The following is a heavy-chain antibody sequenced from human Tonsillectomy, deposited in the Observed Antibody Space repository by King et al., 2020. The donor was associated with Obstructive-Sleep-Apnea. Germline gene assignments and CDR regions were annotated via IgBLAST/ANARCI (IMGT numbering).Heavy chain of an antibody. CDR1: GDSISSGDYY. J-gene: IGHJ4*02. CDR2: IYYSGST. Sequence: VQLQESGPGLVKPSQTLSLTCTVSGDSISSGDYYWTWIRQPPGKGLEWIGYIYYSGSTYYNPSLKSRLTISVDTSKNQFSLKLSSVTAADTAVYYCARASYSYGYRYYFAYWGQGTLVTVSS. CDR3: ARASYSYGYRYYFAY. D-gene: IGHD5-18*01. V-gene: IGHV4-30-4*01.